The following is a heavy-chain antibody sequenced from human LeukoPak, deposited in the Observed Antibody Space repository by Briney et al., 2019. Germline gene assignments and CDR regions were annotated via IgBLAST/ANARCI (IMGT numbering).Heavy chain of an antibody. D-gene: IGHD3-10*01. Sequence: GASVKVSCKASGYTFTSYAMHWVRQAPGQRLEWMGWINAGNGNTKYSQKFQGRVTITRDTSASTAYMELSSLRSEDTAVYYCARSYYYGSGSPWGYYYGMDVWGKGTTVTVSS. V-gene: IGHV1-3*01. J-gene: IGHJ6*04. CDR2: INAGNGNT. CDR3: ARSYYYGSGSPWGYYYGMDV. CDR1: GYTFTSYA.